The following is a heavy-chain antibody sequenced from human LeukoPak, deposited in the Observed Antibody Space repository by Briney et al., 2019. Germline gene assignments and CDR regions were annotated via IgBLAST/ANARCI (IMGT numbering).Heavy chain of an antibody. D-gene: IGHD3-10*01. J-gene: IGHJ4*02. V-gene: IGHV3-23*01. CDR1: GFTFSSYA. CDR2: IGAGGTFT. Sequence: PGGSLRLSCAVSGFTFSSYAMNWVRQAPGKGLEWVSGIGAGGTFTYYADSVKGRFTVFRDNSRNTLYLQMNSLRAEDTAVYYCAKDEVYYGSGSYYYFDYWGQGTLVTVSS. CDR3: AKDEVYYGSGSYYYFDY.